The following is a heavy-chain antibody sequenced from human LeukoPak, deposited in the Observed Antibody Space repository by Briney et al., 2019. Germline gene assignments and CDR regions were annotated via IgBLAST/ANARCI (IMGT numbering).Heavy chain of an antibody. CDR1: GYTFTSYG. CDR2: ISAYNGNT. CDR3: ATWYSSSWYVGIVGATHYFDY. J-gene: IGHJ4*02. V-gene: IGHV1-18*01. Sequence: ASVKVSCKASGYTFTSYGISWVRQAPGQGLEWMGWISAYNGNTNYAQKLQGRVTMTTDTSTSTAYMELRSLRSEDTAVCYCATWYSSSWYVGIVGATHYFDYWGQGTLVTVSS. D-gene: IGHD6-13*01.